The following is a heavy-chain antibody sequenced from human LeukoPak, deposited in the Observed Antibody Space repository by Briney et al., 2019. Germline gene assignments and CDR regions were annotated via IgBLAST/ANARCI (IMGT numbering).Heavy chain of an antibody. CDR3: AKDGCGGDCSWYFDL. CDR2: IFYDGSNK. V-gene: IGHV3-33*06. CDR1: GFTFSSSG. Sequence: PGGSLRLSCAASGFTFSSSGMHWVRQAPGEGLEWVAVIFYDGSNKYYADSVKGRFTISRDHFKNTLYLQMNSLRAEDTAVYYCAKDGCGGDCSWYFDLWGRGTLVTVSS. D-gene: IGHD2-21*02. J-gene: IGHJ2*01.